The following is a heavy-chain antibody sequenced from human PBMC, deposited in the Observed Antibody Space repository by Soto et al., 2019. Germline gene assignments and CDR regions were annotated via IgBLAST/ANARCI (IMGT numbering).Heavy chain of an antibody. J-gene: IGHJ4*02. D-gene: IGHD5-18*01. CDR1: GGSISSYY. Sequence: SETLSLTCTVSGGSISSYYWSWIRQPPGKGLEWIGYIYYSGSTNYNPSLKSRVTISVDTSKNQFSLKLSSVTAADTAVYYCVWGWGDTANAWYYCGQGSLVTVYS. V-gene: IGHV4-59*01. CDR3: VWGWGDTANAWYY. CDR2: IYYSGST.